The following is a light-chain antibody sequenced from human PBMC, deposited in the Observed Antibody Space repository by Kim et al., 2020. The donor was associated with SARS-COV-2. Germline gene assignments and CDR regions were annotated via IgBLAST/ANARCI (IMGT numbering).Light chain of an antibody. CDR1: SLRSYY. Sequence: VALRQTVRNRCRGDSLRSYYATWYQQKPGQAPKIVIYGKDNRPTGIPDRFTGSSSGNTAYWTITGTQAGDEANNYFNSREINDAMVLAGG. J-gene: IGLJ2*01. CDR2: GKD. V-gene: IGLV3-19*01. CDR3: NSREINDAMV.